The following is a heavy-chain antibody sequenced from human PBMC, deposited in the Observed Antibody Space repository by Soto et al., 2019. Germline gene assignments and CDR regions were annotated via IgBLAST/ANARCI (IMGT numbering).Heavy chain of an antibody. V-gene: IGHV3-23*01. J-gene: IGHJ3*02. CDR1: GFTFSRYV. D-gene: IGHD5-18*01. CDR3: AKVGYSYGAFDI. Sequence: GGSLRLSCAASGFTFSRYVMSWVRQAPGKGLEWVSTIRGSGDSTYYADSVKGRFTISRDNSRNTLYLQMNSLRAEDTALYYCAKVGYSYGAFDIWGQGAMVTVSS. CDR2: IRGSGDST.